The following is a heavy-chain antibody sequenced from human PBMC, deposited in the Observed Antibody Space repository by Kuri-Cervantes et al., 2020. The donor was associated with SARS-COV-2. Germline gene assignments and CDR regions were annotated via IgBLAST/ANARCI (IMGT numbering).Heavy chain of an antibody. J-gene: IGHJ6*02. CDR3: ASSGSPYYYYGMDV. CDR2: IYSGGST. V-gene: IGHV3-66*01. D-gene: IGHD1-26*01. Sequence: ETLSLTCAASGFTVSSNYMSWVRQAPGKGLEWVSVIYSGGSTYYADSVKGRFTISRDNSKNTLYLQMNGLRAEDTAVYYCASSGSPYYYYGMDVWGQGTTVTVSS. CDR1: GFTVSSNY.